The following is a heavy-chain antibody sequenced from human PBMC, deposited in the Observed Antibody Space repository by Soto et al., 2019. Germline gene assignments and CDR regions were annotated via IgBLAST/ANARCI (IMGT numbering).Heavy chain of an antibody. CDR3: TTARWYTYYFDY. V-gene: IGHV3-15*01. CDR2: IKTKTDGGAT. D-gene: IGHD2-15*01. Sequence: GGSLRLSCAASGFTFSSYAMSWVRQAPGKGLEWVGRIKTKTDGGATDYAAPVKGRFTISRDDSKNTLYLQMNSLKTEDTAVYYCTTARWYTYYFDYWAREPWSPSPQ. CDR1: GFTFSSYA. J-gene: IGHJ4*02.